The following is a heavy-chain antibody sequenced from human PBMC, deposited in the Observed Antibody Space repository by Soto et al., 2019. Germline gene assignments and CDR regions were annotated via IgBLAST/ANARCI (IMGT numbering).Heavy chain of an antibody. CDR1: GGSISSSSYY. Sequence: SETLSLTCTVSGGSISSSSYYWGWIRQPPGKGLEWIGSIYYSGSTYYNPSLKSRVTISVDTSKNQFSLKLSSVTAADTAVYYCARTDSSRSYVWFDPWGQGTLVTVSS. J-gene: IGHJ5*02. CDR2: IYYSGST. D-gene: IGHD6-13*01. CDR3: ARTDSSRSYVWFDP. V-gene: IGHV4-39*01.